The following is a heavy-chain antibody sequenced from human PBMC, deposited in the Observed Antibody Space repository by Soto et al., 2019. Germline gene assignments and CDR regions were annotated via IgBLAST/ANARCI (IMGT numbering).Heavy chain of an antibody. CDR1: GFSLSSIGMC. CDR3: ARSITSSGFFNWFDS. Sequence: SGPTLVNPTQTLTLTCTFSGFSLSSIGMCVSWIRQPPGKALEWLALIDWDGDEYYSTSLETRLTISKDTSKNQVVLTMSNMDPVDTATYYCARSITSSGFFNWFDSWCQGTLLTISS. D-gene: IGHD3-22*01. CDR2: IDWDGDE. J-gene: IGHJ5*01. V-gene: IGHV2-70*01.